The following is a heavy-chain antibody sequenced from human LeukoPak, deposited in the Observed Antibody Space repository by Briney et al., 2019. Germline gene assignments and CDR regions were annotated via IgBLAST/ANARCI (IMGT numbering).Heavy chain of an antibody. J-gene: IGHJ5*02. V-gene: IGHV4-34*01. CDR2: INHSGST. CDR3: ARGRNVDIVATFSWFDP. D-gene: IGHD5-12*01. CDR1: GFTFATYP. Sequence: SGGSLRLSCAASGFTFATYPMSWIRQPPGKGLEWIGEINHSGSTNDNSSLKSRLTISVGTSKNQFSLKLRSVTAADTAVYYCARGRNVDIVATFSWFDPWGQGTLVTVSS.